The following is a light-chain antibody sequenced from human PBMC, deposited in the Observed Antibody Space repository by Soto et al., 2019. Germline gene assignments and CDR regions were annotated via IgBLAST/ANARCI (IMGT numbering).Light chain of an antibody. CDR1: SSDVGGYNY. J-gene: IGLJ2*01. CDR2: EVF. Sequence: QSALTQPPSASGSLGQSVTISCTGTSSDVGGYNYVSWYQHHPGKAPKLMIYEVFKRPSGVPDRFSGSRSGNTASLTVSGRQAEDEAEYYCSSYAGSNILIFGGGTKLTVL. CDR3: SSYAGSNILI. V-gene: IGLV2-8*01.